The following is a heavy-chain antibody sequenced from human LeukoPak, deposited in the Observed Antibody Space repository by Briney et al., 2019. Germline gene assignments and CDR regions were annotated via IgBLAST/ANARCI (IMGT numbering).Heavy chain of an antibody. CDR2: MNPNSGNT. D-gene: IGHD3-3*01. Sequence: ASVKVSCKASGYTFTSYDINWARQATGQGLEWIGWMNPNSGNTGYAQKFQGRVTMTRNTSISTAYMELSSLRSEDTAVYYCATSTIFGVSAFDYWGQGTLVTVSS. V-gene: IGHV1-8*01. J-gene: IGHJ4*02. CDR1: GYTFTSYD. CDR3: ATSTIFGVSAFDY.